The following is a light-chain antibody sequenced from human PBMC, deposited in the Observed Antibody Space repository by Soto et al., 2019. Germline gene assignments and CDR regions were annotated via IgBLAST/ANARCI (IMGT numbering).Light chain of an antibody. CDR2: GAS. CDR1: QSVSSNY. J-gene: IGKJ3*01. Sequence: EIVLTQSPGTLSLSPGERATLSCRASQSVSSNYLAWYQQKPGQAPRLLIYGASSRPTGIPDRFSGSGSGTDFTLTISRLEPEDFAVYYCQQYGSPFTFGPGTKVDIK. CDR3: QQYGSPFT. V-gene: IGKV3-20*01.